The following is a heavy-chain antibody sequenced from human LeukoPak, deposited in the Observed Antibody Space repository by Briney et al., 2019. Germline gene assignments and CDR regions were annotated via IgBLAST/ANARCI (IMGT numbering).Heavy chain of an antibody. CDR1: GYTLTSYG. Sequence: GASVKVSCKASGYTLTSYGISWVRQAPGQGLEWMGWISAYNGNTNYAQKLQGRVTMTTDTSTSTAYMELRSLRSDDTAVYYCARDGITIFGVVLRAFDIWGQGTMVTVSS. CDR3: ARDGITIFGVVLRAFDI. D-gene: IGHD3-3*01. CDR2: ISAYNGNT. V-gene: IGHV1-18*01. J-gene: IGHJ3*02.